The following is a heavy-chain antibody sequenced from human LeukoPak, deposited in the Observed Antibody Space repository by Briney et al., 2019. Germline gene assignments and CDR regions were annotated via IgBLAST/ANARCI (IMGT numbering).Heavy chain of an antibody. D-gene: IGHD3-22*01. CDR1: GGSLSNSGYY. CDR3: AKTYCYDPVDF. Sequence: SETLSLTCTVSGGSLSNSGYYWGWMRQPPGKGLEWIGNNYYSGSTYYHPSLKSPVTISVDTSKNQFSLKLTSVTAADTAVYYCAKTYCYDPVDFWGQGTLVTVSS. V-gene: IGHV4-39*01. J-gene: IGHJ4*02. CDR2: NYYSGST.